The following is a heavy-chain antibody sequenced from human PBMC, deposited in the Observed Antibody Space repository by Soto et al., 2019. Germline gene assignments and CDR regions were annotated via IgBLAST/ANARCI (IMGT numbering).Heavy chain of an antibody. J-gene: IGHJ4*02. Sequence: QVQLQQWGAGLLKPSETLSLTCAVYGGSFSGYYWSWIRQPPGKGLEWIGEINHSGSTNYNPSLKSRVTISVDTSKNQFSLKLSSVTAADTAVYYCDGSGYDAGHDYWGQGTLVTVSS. V-gene: IGHV4-34*01. CDR1: GGSFSGYY. D-gene: IGHD5-12*01. CDR2: INHSGST. CDR3: DGSGYDAGHDY.